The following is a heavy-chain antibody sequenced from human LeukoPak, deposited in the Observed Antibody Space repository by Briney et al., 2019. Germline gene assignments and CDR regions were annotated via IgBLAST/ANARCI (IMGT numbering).Heavy chain of an antibody. CDR2: INPNSGGT. D-gene: IGHD7-27*01. CDR1: GYTFSGYY. J-gene: IGHJ3*02. Sequence: ASVKVSCKASGYTFSGYYIHWVRQAPGQGLEWMGWINPNSGGTNYAQKFQGRVTMTRDTSISTVYMELSRLRSDDTAVYYCARDRGIDWGRGAFDIWGQGTMVTVSS. V-gene: IGHV1-2*02. CDR3: ARDRGIDWGRGAFDI.